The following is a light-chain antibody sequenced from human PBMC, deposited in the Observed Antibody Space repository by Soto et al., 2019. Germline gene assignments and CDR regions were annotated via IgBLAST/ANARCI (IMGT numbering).Light chain of an antibody. Sequence: EIVLTQSPGTLSLSPGERATLSCRASQSVTSSYLAWYQQKPGQAPRLLIYGASSRATGIPDRFSGSVSGTDFALTSSGLEPEDFAVYYCQQYGSSPAFGGGTKVEIK. V-gene: IGKV3-20*01. CDR3: QQYGSSPA. J-gene: IGKJ4*01. CDR1: QSVTSSY. CDR2: GAS.